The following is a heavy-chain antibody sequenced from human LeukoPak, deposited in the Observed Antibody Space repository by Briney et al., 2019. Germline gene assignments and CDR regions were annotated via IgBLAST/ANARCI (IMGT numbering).Heavy chain of an antibody. V-gene: IGHV1-8*01. J-gene: IGHJ5*01. D-gene: IGHD6-13*01. Sequence: GASVKVSCKASGYTFISYDINWVRQATGQGLEWMGWMNPNSGNTGYAQKFQGRVTMTRNTSISTAYMELSSLRSEDTAVYYCARGLFRSWKWFDSWGQGTLVTVSS. CDR3: ARGLFRSWKWFDS. CDR1: GYTFISYD. CDR2: MNPNSGNT.